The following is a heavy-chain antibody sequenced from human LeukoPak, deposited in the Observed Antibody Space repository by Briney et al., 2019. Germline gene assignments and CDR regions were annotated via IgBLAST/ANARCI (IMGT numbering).Heavy chain of an antibody. Sequence: GGSLRLSCAASGFTVSSNFMNWVRRAPGKGLEWVSYISISGSTIHYADSVKGRFTISRNNAKNALYLQMNSLRAEDMAVYYCARDRPRVGLDYWGQGTLVTVSS. CDR1: GFTVSSNF. V-gene: IGHV3-48*04. D-gene: IGHD2-2*01. CDR2: ISISGSTI. J-gene: IGHJ4*02. CDR3: ARDRPRVGLDY.